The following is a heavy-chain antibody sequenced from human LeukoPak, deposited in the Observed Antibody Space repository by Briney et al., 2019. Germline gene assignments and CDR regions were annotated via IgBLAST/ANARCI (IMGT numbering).Heavy chain of an antibody. CDR3: AKDMSGSFSGCDY. D-gene: IGHD1-26*01. J-gene: IGHJ4*02. Sequence: PGGSLRLSCAASGFIFSDYYMSWIRQAPGKGLEWVSYISSSGSTKYYADSVKGRFTISRDNAKNTLYLQMNSLRPDDTAVYYCAKDMSGSFSGCDYWGQGTLLTVSS. V-gene: IGHV3-11*04. CDR1: GFIFSDYY. CDR2: ISSSGSTK.